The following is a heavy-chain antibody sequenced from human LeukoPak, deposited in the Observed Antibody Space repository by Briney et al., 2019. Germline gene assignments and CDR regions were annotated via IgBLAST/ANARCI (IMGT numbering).Heavy chain of an antibody. Sequence: SETLSLTCAVYGGSFSGYYWTWIRQPPGKGLEWIGEINHSGSTNYYPSLKSRVTISVDTSKNQFSLKLSSVTAADTAVYYCARVRATGAFDIWGQGTMVTVSS. CDR1: GGSFSGYY. D-gene: IGHD1-26*01. J-gene: IGHJ3*02. V-gene: IGHV4-34*01. CDR3: ARVRATGAFDI. CDR2: INHSGST.